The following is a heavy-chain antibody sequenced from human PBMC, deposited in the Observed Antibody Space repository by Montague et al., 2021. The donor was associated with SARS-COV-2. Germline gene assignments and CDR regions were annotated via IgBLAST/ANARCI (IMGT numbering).Heavy chain of an antibody. J-gene: IGHJ3*01. CDR3: ARGSGNPDPTDL. V-gene: IGHV4-31*03. CDR1: GGSINSGNYY. D-gene: IGHD6-19*01. CDR2: IHYSGSA. Sequence: TLSLTCTVSGGSINSGNYYWSWIRQHPGKGLEWIGYIHYSGSAYYSPSLRSRLTISMDTSKKQLSLTVNAVTAADTAVYYCARGSGNPDPTDLWGQGTTVTVSS.